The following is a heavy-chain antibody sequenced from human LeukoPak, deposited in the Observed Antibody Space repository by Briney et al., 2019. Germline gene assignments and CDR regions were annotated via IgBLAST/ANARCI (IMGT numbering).Heavy chain of an antibody. CDR3: ARDARVATYNY. Sequence: GSLRLSCAASGFTFSSYSMNWVRQAPGKGLEWVSSISSSSSYIYYADSVKGRFTISRDNAKNSLYLQMNSLRAEDTAAYYCARDARVATYNYWGQGTLDTVSS. CDR1: GFTFSSYS. J-gene: IGHJ4*02. CDR2: ISSSSSYI. D-gene: IGHD5-12*01. V-gene: IGHV3-21*01.